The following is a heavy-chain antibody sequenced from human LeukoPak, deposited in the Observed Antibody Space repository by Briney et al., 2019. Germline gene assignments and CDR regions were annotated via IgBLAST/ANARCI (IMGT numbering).Heavy chain of an antibody. Sequence: PGGSLRLSCAASGFTVSSNYMSWVRQAPGKGLEWVSVIYSGGSTYYADSVKGRFTISRDNAKNSLYLQMNSLRAEDTAVYYCARERRPTVLYFDYWGQGTLVTVSS. D-gene: IGHD4-17*01. J-gene: IGHJ4*02. CDR2: IYSGGST. CDR1: GFTVSSNY. V-gene: IGHV3-53*01. CDR3: ARERRPTVLYFDY.